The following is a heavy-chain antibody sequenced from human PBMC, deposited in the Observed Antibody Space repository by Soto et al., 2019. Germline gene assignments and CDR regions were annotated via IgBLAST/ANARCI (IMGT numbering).Heavy chain of an antibody. V-gene: IGHV4-59*01. CDR1: GGSISSYY. J-gene: IGHJ2*01. CDR3: ERVGSSWDADSRHSWSFDL. Sequence: QVQLQESGPGLVKPSETLSLTCTVSGGSISSYYWSWIRQPPGEGLEWLGYFYYSGTTNYNHSLKGGVGRSSDTSKNHFSLKLSPVTAADTAVNYCERVGSSWDADSRHSWSFDLWGRGTLVTVSS. D-gene: IGHD6-13*01. CDR2: FYYSGTT.